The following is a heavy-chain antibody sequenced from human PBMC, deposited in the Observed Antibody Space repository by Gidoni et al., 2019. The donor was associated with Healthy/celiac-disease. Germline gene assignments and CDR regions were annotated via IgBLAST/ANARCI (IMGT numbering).Heavy chain of an antibody. CDR1: GFTFSSYS. CDR2: ISSSSITT. V-gene: IGHV3-48*01. Sequence: EVQLVESGGGLVQPGGSLRLSCAASGFTFSSYSMNWVRQAPGKGLEWVSYISSSSITTYYADSVKGRFTISRDNAKNSLYLQMNSLRAEDTAVYYCARVAAVAVGAFDIWGQGTMVTVSS. J-gene: IGHJ3*02. CDR3: ARVAAVAVGAFDI. D-gene: IGHD6-19*01.